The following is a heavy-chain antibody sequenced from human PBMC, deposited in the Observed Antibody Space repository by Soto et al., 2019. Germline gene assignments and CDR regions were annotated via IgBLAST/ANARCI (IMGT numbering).Heavy chain of an antibody. V-gene: IGHV3-30*09. J-gene: IGHJ4*01. CDR1: GFTFSSYA. CDR3: TTDSYSSITIVRFDY. D-gene: IGHD2-2*01. Sequence: GGSLRLSCAASGFTFSSYAMHWVRQAPGKGLEWVAVISYDGSNKYYADSVKGRFAISRDDSNNMVYLQMNSLKIEDTAVYYCTTDSYSSITIVRFDYWGHGTLVTVSS. CDR2: ISYDGSNK.